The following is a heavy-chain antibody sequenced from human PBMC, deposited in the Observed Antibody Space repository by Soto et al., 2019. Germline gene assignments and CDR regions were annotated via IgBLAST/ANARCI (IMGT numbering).Heavy chain of an antibody. V-gene: IGHV3-15*01. CDR3: TTDDCIWRNLRLRWGY. J-gene: IGHJ4*02. CDR1: GFPFNNAW. CDR2: IKSETDGGTT. D-gene: IGHD3-16*01. Sequence: PGGSLRLSCAASGFPFNNAWMSWVRQAPGGGLEWVARIKSETDGGTTDYAAPVEGRFTISRDDSSNTLDLQMNSLKTEDTAVYYCTTDDCIWRNLRLRWGYWGQEALVT.